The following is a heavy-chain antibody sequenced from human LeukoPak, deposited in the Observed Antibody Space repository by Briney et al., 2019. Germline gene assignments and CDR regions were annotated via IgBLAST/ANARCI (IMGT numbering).Heavy chain of an antibody. D-gene: IGHD4-17*01. V-gene: IGHV3-23*01. CDR3: AKEYGDYVPDWFDP. CDR2: ISASGGNT. J-gene: IGHJ5*02. CDR1: GFTFSNCA. Sequence: PGGSLRLSCAASGFTFSNCAMNWVRQAPGKGLEWVSGISASGGNTYYADSVKGRLTISRDNSKNTLYLQMHSLRAEDTAVYYCAKEYGDYVPDWFDPWGQGNLVTVSS.